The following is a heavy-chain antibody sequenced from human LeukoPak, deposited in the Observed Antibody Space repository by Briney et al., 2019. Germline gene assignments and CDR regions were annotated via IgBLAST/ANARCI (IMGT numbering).Heavy chain of an antibody. V-gene: IGHV4-39*01. CDR3: ARQPGRRDAFDI. Sequence: SETLSLTCTVSGGSISSSSYYWGWIRQPPGKGLEWIGSIYYSGSTYYNPSLKSRVTISVDTSKNQFSLKLSSVTAADTAVYYCARQPGRRDAFDIWGQGTMVTVSS. J-gene: IGHJ3*02. CDR2: IYYSGST. CDR1: GGSISSSSYY.